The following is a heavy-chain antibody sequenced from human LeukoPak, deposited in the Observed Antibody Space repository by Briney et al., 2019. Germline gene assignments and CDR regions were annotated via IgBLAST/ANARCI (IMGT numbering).Heavy chain of an antibody. CDR3: ARVNAGGGFDP. Sequence: GSLRLSCVVSGFTVNNKYMSWIRQPPGKGLEWIGEINHSGNTNYNSSLKSRITISVDTSKNQFSLKLSSVTAADTAVYSCARVNAGGGFDPWGQGTLVTVSS. D-gene: IGHD1-26*01. CDR2: INHSGNT. V-gene: IGHV4-34*01. CDR1: GFTVNNKY. J-gene: IGHJ5*02.